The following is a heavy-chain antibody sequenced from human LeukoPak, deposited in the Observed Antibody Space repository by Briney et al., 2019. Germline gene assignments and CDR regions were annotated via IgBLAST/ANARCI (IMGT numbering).Heavy chain of an antibody. V-gene: IGHV3-23*01. CDR2: ISASGGST. J-gene: IGHJ3*02. CDR1: GFTFSSYG. CDR3: AKGVSGYYYADDAFDI. Sequence: GGSLRLSCAASGFTFSSYGMSWVRQAPGEGLEWVSAISASGGSTYYADSAKGRFTISRDSSQNTLFLQMNSLRAEDTAIYYCAKGVSGYYYADDAFDIWGQGTMVTVSS. D-gene: IGHD3-22*01.